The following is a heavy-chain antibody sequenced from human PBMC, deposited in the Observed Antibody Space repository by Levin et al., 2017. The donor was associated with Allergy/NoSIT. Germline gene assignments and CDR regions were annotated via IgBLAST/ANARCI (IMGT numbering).Heavy chain of an antibody. CDR1: GGSFTGYR. CDR2: ISDGGSS. J-gene: IGHJ6*03. V-gene: IGHV4-34*01. D-gene: IGHD5-24*01. CDR3: ARLRAFSDGWAPRYYMDV. Sequence: PSETLSLTCAVYGGSFTGYRWSWIRQTPGKGLEWIGEISDGGSSDYNPSLKSRLTISRDTSRSQVSLRLTSVTARDTAVYVCARLRAFSDGWAPRYYMDVWGEGTTVIVSS.